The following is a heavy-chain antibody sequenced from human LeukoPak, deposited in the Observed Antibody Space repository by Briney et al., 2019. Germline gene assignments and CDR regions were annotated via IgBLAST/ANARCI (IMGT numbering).Heavy chain of an antibody. V-gene: IGHV3-53*01. D-gene: IGHD3-22*01. Sequence: PGGSLRLSCAASGFTVSSNYMSWVRQAPGKGLEWVSVIYSGGSTYYADSVKGRFTISRDNSKNTLYLQMNSLRAEDTAVYYCASDSSGYYYGYGVFDIWGQGTMVTVSS. J-gene: IGHJ3*02. CDR1: GFTVSSNY. CDR2: IYSGGST. CDR3: ASDSSGYYYGYGVFDI.